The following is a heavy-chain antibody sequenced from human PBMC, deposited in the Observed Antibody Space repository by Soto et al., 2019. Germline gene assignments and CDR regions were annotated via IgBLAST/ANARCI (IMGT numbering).Heavy chain of an antibody. CDR3: AAWDISNI. Sequence: GGALRLSCSGFGFSINTYWMNWIRQTPGKGLEWVANINAEVNAKTYGDPVKGRFIVSRDNTRDSMDVEMNSVRVEDSAVYFCAAWDISNIWGQEILVTVSS. CDR2: INAEVNAK. V-gene: IGHV3-7*01. J-gene: IGHJ4*02. CDR1: GFSINTYW. D-gene: IGHD2-15*01.